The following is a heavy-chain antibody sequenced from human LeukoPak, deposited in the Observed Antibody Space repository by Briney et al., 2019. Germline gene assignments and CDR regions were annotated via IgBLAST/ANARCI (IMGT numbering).Heavy chain of an antibody. J-gene: IGHJ4*02. CDR2: NSGSGDST. Sequence: PGVSLTLSCAASGFTFSTYAMSWVRQARGKGLECVSANSGSGDSTYYADSVKGRFTISRDNSQNTLYLQMNRLRAEDTALYYCAKDGPYSSAWYSNSEFDYWGQGTLVTVSS. D-gene: IGHD4-11*01. V-gene: IGHV3-23*01. CDR3: AKDGPYSSAWYSNSEFDY. CDR1: GFTFSTYA.